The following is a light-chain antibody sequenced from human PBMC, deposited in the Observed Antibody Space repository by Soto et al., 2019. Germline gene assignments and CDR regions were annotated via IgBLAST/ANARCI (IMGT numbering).Light chain of an antibody. J-gene: IGKJ2*01. CDR3: QQSYSLSANI. CDR2: DAS. CDR1: ETIDTS. Sequence: EARVTITCRPLETIDTSLNWYQHKPGRAPTLLIYDASSFQSGVPSRFSGSRSGKDFTLTITRLQLEDFATYYCQQSYSLSANIFGQGTKVDIK. V-gene: IGKV1-39*01.